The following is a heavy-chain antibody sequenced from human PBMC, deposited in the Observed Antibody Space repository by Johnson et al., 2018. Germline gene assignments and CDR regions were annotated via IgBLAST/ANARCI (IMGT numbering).Heavy chain of an antibody. CDR1: GFTFSSYA. CDR3: AKGSYDTNGYYAFDI. J-gene: IGHJ3*02. CDR2: ISGSGVST. V-gene: IGHV3-23*04. Sequence: EVQLVESGGGLVQPGGSLRLSCAASGFTFSSYAMSWVRQAAGKGLKWVSVISGSGVSTYHADSVKGRFTISRDNSKNTLYLQMNSLRAEDTAVYYCAKGSYDTNGYYAFDIWGQGTMVTVCS. D-gene: IGHD3-22*01.